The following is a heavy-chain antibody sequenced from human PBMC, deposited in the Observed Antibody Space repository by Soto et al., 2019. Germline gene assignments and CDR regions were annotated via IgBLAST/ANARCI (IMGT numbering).Heavy chain of an antibody. D-gene: IGHD2-8*01. CDR3: ARGKKDIVLMVYVSDYYYYYMDV. CDR1: GGSISSYC. J-gene: IGHJ6*03. CDR2: IYYSGST. Sequence: PSETLSLTCTVSGGSISSYCWSWIRQPPGKGLEWIGYIYYSGSTNYNPSLKSRVTISVDTSKNQFSLKLSSVTAADTAVYYCARGKKDIVLMVYVSDYYYYYMDVWGKGTTVT. V-gene: IGHV4-59*01.